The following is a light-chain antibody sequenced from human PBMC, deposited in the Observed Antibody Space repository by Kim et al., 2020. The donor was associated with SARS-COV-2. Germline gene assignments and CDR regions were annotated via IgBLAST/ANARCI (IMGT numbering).Light chain of an antibody. CDR2: WAS. CDR3: QQYLSTPMYT. CDR1: HRFRSSSNNKNY. Sequence: TITCKSSHRFRSSSNNKNYLAWYQVKPGQSPKLLIYWASARQSGVPDRFSGSGSWTDFTLTISNLQAEDVAVYYCQQYLSTPMYTFGQGTKLEIK. J-gene: IGKJ2*01. V-gene: IGKV4-1*01.